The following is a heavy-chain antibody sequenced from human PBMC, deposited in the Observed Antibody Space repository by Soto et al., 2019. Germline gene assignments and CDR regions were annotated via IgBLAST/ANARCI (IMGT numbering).Heavy chain of an antibody. V-gene: IGHV5-51*01. CDR1: GYSFITYW. J-gene: IGHJ6*02. Sequence: PGESMKICCKGSGYSFITYWIGWVRQMPGKGLQWMGIIYPGDSDTTYSPSFEGQVTISLDKSIATAYLQWSSLKASDTAIYYCARGIKGGTPFYAMDVWGQGTTVTVS. CDR2: IYPGDSDT. CDR3: ARGIKGGTPFYAMDV. D-gene: IGHD1-26*01.